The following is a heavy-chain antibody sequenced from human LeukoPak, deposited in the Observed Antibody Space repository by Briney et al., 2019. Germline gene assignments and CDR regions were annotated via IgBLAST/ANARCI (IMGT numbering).Heavy chain of an antibody. CDR2: INHSGST. J-gene: IGHJ4*02. CDR1: GGSFSGYY. Sequence: SETLSLTCAVYGGSFSGYYWSWIRQPPGKGLEWIGEINHSGSTNYNPSLKSRVTISVDTSKNQFSLKLSSVTAADTAVYYCARQTLTKTDYWGQGALVTVSS. D-gene: IGHD3-3*01. V-gene: IGHV4-34*01. CDR3: ARQTLTKTDY.